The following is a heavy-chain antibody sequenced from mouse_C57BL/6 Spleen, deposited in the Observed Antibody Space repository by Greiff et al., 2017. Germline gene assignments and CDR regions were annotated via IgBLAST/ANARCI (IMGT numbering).Heavy chain of an antibody. CDR2: IYPGSGNT. D-gene: IGHD2-5*01. V-gene: IGHV1-76*01. J-gene: IGHJ4*01. CDR1: GYTFTDYY. Sequence: QVQLQQSGAELVRPGASVKLSCKASGYTFTDYYINWVKQRPGQGLEWIARIYPGSGNTYYNEKFKGKATLTAEKSSSTAYMQLSSLTSEDSAVYFCARGEVTTLYYYAMDYWGQGTSVTVSS. CDR3: ARGEVTTLYYYAMDY.